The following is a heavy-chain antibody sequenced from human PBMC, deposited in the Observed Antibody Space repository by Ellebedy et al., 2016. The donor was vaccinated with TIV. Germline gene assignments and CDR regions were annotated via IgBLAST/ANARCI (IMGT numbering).Heavy chain of an antibody. CDR1: GSPVSTKH. V-gene: IGHV3-66*01. D-gene: IGHD2-2*01. Sequence: GESLKISCAASGSPVSTKHMNWVRQAPGKGLEWVSSIYSGGTPYYADSVKGRFTISRDDAKNTLYLQMNSLRAEDTDVYYCARGYDSLFDYWGQGTLVTVSS. J-gene: IGHJ4*02. CDR3: ARGYDSLFDY. CDR2: IYSGGTP.